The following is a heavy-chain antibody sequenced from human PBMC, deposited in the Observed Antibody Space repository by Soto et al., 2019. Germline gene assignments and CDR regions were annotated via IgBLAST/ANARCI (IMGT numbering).Heavy chain of an antibody. D-gene: IGHD3-22*01. CDR3: ARGSRDSSGYYWFDP. J-gene: IGHJ5*02. V-gene: IGHV3-13*01. CDR2: IGTAGDT. Sequence: GGSLRLSCAASGFTFSSYDMHWVRQATGKGLEWVSAIGTAGDTYYPGSVKGRFTISRENAKNSLYLQMNSLRAGDTAVYYCARGSRDSSGYYWFDPWGQGTLVTVSS. CDR1: GFTFSSYD.